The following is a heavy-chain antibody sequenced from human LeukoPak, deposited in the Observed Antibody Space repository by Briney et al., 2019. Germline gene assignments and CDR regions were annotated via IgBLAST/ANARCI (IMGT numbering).Heavy chain of an antibody. CDR3: ARDGPIGIVPRWFDP. CDR1: GGSISSSDW. J-gene: IGHJ5*02. V-gene: IGHV4-4*02. Sequence: SGTLSLTCAVSGGSISSSDWWSWVRQPPGKGLEWIGYIYYSGSTYYNPSLKSRVTISVDTSKNQFSLKLSSVTAADTAVYYCARDGPIGIVPRWFDPWGQGTLVTVSS. CDR2: IYYSGST. D-gene: IGHD2-15*01.